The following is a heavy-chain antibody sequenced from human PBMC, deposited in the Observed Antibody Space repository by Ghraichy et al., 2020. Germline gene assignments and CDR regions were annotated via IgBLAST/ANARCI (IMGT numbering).Heavy chain of an antibody. CDR3: SRGGGAGTPVLYHMDV. Sequence: GGSLRLSCVASGLMFGPNTMKWVRQAPGKGLEWVSSISSSTRYVYYADSVKGRFTISRDNAQNSLYLQMNSLRVEDTAVYYCSRGGGAGTPVLYHMDVWGLGTTVTVSS. CDR1: GLMFGPNT. CDR2: ISSSTRYV. V-gene: IGHV3-21*01. D-gene: IGHD6-19*01. J-gene: IGHJ6*02.